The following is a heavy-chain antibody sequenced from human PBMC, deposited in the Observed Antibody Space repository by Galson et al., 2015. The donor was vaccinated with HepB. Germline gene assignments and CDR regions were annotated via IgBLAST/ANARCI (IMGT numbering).Heavy chain of an antibody. V-gene: IGHV6-1*01. CDR1: GDSVSSNSAA. CDR2: TYYRSKRYN. Sequence: CAISGDSVSSNSAALNWIRQSSSRGLEWLGRTYYRSKRYNEYAVSVKSRIDINPDTSKNQFSPRLDSVTPEDTAIYYCATRYYDSWGQGTLVAVSS. CDR3: ATRYYDS. J-gene: IGHJ4*02.